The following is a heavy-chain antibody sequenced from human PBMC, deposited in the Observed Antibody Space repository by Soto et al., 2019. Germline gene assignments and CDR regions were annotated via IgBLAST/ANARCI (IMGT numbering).Heavy chain of an antibody. V-gene: IGHV4-59*08. J-gene: IGHJ6*03. Sequence: QVQLQESGPGLVKPSETLSLTCTVSGGSISGYHWTWIRQPPGKGLEWIGYVHYTGSTNYNPSLSRRVDRSIDTTKNQFSLKLTSVTAADTAVYYCARGWKDSNSMSIYYYYYMNVWGKGTTVTV. D-gene: IGHD4-4*01. CDR1: GGSISGYH. CDR3: ARGWKDSNSMSIYYYYYMNV. CDR2: VHYTGST.